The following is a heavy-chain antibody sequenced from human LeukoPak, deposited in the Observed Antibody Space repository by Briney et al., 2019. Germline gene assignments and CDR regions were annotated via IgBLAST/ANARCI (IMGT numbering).Heavy chain of an antibody. D-gene: IGHD6-6*01. V-gene: IGHV3-30*02. CDR3: AKDATRPTSGAPCS. Sequence: PGGSLRLSCAASGFTFSSYGMHWVRQAPGKGLEWVAFIRYDGSNKYYSDSVKGRFTISRDNSKNTLYLQMNSLRAEDTALYYCAKDATRPTSGAPCSWGQGTLVTVSS. CDR2: IRYDGSNK. J-gene: IGHJ5*02. CDR1: GFTFSSYG.